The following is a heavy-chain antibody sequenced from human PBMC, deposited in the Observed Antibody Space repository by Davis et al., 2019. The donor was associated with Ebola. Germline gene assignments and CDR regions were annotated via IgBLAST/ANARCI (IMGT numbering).Heavy chain of an antibody. CDR1: GYTFTNNS. CDR2: INPSGGGAP. D-gene: IGHD2-15*01. V-gene: IGHV1-46*01. Sequence: ASVKVSCKASGYTFTNNSLHWVRHAPGQGLEWMGIINPSGGGAPTYAQKFQGRVTITKDTSTNTVSMELKSLTSDDTAVYFCARSAIAYCSGGSCYFDYWGQGTLVTVSS. CDR3: ARSAIAYCSGGSCYFDY. J-gene: IGHJ4*02.